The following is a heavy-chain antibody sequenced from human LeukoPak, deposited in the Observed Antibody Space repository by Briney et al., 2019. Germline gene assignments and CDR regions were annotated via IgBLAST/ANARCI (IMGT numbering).Heavy chain of an antibody. CDR2: INQGGSNK. V-gene: IGHV3-7*01. J-gene: IGHJ4*02. Sequence: GGSLRLSCAASGFTFSNYWMSWVRQAPRKGLEWVANINQGGSNKSYVDSVKGRFTISRDNAENSLYLEMNSLRVEDTAMYYCARTSRSSSIDDWGQGTLVTVSS. CDR1: GFTFSNYW. D-gene: IGHD2-15*01. CDR3: ARTSRSSSIDD.